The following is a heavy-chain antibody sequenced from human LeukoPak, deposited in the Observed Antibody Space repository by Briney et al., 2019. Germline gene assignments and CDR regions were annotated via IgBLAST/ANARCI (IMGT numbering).Heavy chain of an antibody. Sequence: GESLKISCKGFGYSFTNYWIGWVCQMPGKGLDWMGIIYPGDSDTRYSPSFQGQVTISADKSINTAYLHWSSLKASDTAMYYCARHGNSDSRTADIWGQGTLVTVSS. V-gene: IGHV5-51*01. D-gene: IGHD2-2*01. J-gene: IGHJ4*02. CDR2: IYPGDSDT. CDR3: ARHGNSDSRTADI. CDR1: GYSFTNYW.